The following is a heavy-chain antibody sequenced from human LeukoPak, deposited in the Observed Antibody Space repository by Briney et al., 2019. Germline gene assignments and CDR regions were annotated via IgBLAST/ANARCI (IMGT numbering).Heavy chain of an antibody. D-gene: IGHD1-7*01. J-gene: IGHJ4*02. CDR2: ISSSSSYI. Sequence: NSGGSLRLSCAASGFTFSSYSMNWVRQAPGKGMEWVSSISSSSSYIYYADSVKGRFTISRDNAKNSLYLQMNSLRAEDTAVYYCARASGTTSFDYWGQGTLVTVSS. CDR1: GFTFSSYS. CDR3: ARASGTTSFDY. V-gene: IGHV3-21*01.